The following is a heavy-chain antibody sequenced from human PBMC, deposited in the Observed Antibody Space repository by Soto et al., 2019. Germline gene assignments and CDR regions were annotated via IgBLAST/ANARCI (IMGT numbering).Heavy chain of an antibody. CDR3: ARDLLRGIAVAGTSRDYYYYGMDV. V-gene: IGHV1-2*04. Sequence: QVQLVQSGAEVKKPGASVKVSCKASGYTFTGYYMHWVRQAPGQGLEWMGWINPNSGGTNYAQKFQGWVTMTRDTSISTAYMELSRLRSDDTAVYYCARDLLRGIAVAGTSRDYYYYGMDVWGQGTTVTVSS. CDR1: GYTFTGYY. D-gene: IGHD6-19*01. CDR2: INPNSGGT. J-gene: IGHJ6*02.